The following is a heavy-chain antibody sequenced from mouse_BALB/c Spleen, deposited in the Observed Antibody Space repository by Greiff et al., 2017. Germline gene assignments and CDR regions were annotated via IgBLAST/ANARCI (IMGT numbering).Heavy chain of an antibody. CDR3: ARSDYYGSSTWFAY. CDR2: ISYSGST. CDR1: GYSITSDYA. J-gene: IGHJ3*01. Sequence: EVQLQESGPGLVKPSQSLSLTCTVTGYSITSDYAWNWIRQFPGNKLEWMGYISYSGSTSYNPSLKSRISITRDTSKNQFFLQLNSVTTEDTATYYCARSDYYGSSTWFAYWGQGTLVTVSA. V-gene: IGHV3-2*02. D-gene: IGHD1-1*01.